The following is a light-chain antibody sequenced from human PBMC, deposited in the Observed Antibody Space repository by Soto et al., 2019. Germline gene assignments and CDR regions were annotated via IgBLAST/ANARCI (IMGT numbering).Light chain of an antibody. V-gene: IGLV2-14*01. CDR1: SSDVGGYNY. CDR3: SSYTSSSTCEV. J-gene: IGLJ2*01. Sequence: QSALTQPASVSGSPGQSITISCTGTSSDVGGYNYVSWYQQHPGKAPKLMIYDVSNRPSGVSNRFSGSKSGNTASLTISGLQAEDEADYYCSSYTSSSTCEVFGGGTKLTVL. CDR2: DVS.